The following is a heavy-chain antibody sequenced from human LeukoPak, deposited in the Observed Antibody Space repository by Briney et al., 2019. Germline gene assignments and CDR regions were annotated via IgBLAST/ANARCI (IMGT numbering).Heavy chain of an antibody. CDR2: IYYSGST. D-gene: IGHD2-15*01. J-gene: IGHJ4*02. CDR3: ARGAWSYYYFDY. V-gene: IGHV4-39*01. CDR1: GGSISSSSYY. Sequence: SETLSLTCTVSGGSISSSSYYWGWIRQPPGKGLEWIGSIYYSGSTYYNPSLKSRVTISVDTSRNQFSLKLSSVTAADTAVYYCARGAWSYYYFDYWGQGTLVTVSS.